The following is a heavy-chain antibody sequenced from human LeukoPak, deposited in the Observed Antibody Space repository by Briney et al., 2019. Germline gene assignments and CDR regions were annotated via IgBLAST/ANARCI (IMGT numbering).Heavy chain of an antibody. Sequence: GGSLRLSCAASGFTVSSYAMCGVRQAPGKGVEWVSAFSGRGGSTYYADSVKGRFTISRDNSKNTLYLQMNSLRAEDTAVYYCAKDPGYSYGPHYYFDYWGQGTPVTVSS. CDR2: FSGRGGST. J-gene: IGHJ4*02. CDR1: GFTVSSYA. D-gene: IGHD5-18*01. CDR3: AKDPGYSYGPHYYFDY. V-gene: IGHV3-23*01.